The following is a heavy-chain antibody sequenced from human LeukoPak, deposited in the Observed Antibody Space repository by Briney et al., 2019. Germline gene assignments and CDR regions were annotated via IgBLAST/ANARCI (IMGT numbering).Heavy chain of an antibody. J-gene: IGHJ4*02. CDR1: GFTFSTYG. D-gene: IGHD5-12*01. CDR2: ISTTGDTT. Sequence: GGSLRLSCAASGFTFSTYGMSWVRQAPGKGLEWVSTISTTGDTTYYTDSVKGRFTISRDNSKNTVYLQMSSLRAEDTAEFYCAKRASGYYFDSWGQGTLVTVSS. V-gene: IGHV3-23*01. CDR3: AKRASGYYFDS.